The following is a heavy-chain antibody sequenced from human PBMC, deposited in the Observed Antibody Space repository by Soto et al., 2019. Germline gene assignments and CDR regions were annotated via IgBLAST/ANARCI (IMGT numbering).Heavy chain of an antibody. V-gene: IGHV3-21*01. D-gene: IGHD6-19*01. CDR2: ISSSSSYI. J-gene: IGHJ6*02. CDR1: GFTFSSYS. CDR3: AREIAVAGKYYYYYGMDV. Sequence: SLRLSCAASGFTFSSYSMNWVRQAPGKGLEWVSSISSSSSYIYYADSVKGRFTISRDNAKNSLYLQMNSLRAEDTAVYYCAREIAVAGKYYYYYGMDVWGQGTTVTVSS.